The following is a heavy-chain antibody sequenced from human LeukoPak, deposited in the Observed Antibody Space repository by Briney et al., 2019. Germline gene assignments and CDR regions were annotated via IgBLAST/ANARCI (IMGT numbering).Heavy chain of an antibody. D-gene: IGHD2-2*01. CDR3: ARDGTRYCSSKGCFSAYSYYGMDV. V-gene: IGHV3-11*01. Sequence: GGSLRLSCAASGFTFSDYHMSWIRQAPGKGLEWLSYITSSGSTIYYADSMKGRFTISRDNAKNSLYLQMNGLRADDTAVYFCARDGTRYCSSKGCFSAYSYYGMDVWGQGTTVTVSS. CDR1: GFTFSDYH. J-gene: IGHJ6*02. CDR2: ITSSGSTI.